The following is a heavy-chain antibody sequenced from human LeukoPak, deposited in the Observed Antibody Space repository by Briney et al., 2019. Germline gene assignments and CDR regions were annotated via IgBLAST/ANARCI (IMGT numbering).Heavy chain of an antibody. CDR3: ARTGSTVTMLYPFDH. CDR2: NYYSGST. D-gene: IGHD4-17*01. CDR1: GGSIRSYY. V-gene: IGHV4-59*01. J-gene: IGHJ4*02. Sequence: PSETLSLTCTVSGGSIRSYYWSWIRQPPGKGLEWIGYNYYSGSTNYNPSLKSRVSISVDTSKNQFSLKLSSVTAADTAVYYCARTGSTVTMLYPFDHWGQGTLVTVSS.